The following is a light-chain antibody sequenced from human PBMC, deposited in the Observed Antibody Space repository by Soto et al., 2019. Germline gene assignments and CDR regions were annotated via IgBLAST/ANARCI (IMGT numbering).Light chain of an antibody. J-gene: IGLJ2*01. CDR3: ATWDDSLNGHVV. V-gene: IGLV1-44*01. Sequence: QSVLTQPPSESGTPGQRVTISCSGSRSNIGSNTGNWYQQLPGTAPKFLIYSNNQRPSGVPKRFSASKSGTSASLAISGLQSEDEADYYCATWDDSLNGHVVFGGGTQLTVL. CDR1: RSNIGSNT. CDR2: SNN.